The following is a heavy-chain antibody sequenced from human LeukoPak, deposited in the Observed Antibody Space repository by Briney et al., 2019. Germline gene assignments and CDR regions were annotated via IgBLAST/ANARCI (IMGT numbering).Heavy chain of an antibody. CDR3: ARHPVSGYNWFDP. Sequence: GESLKISCQGSGYRFTSYWIGWVRQMPGKGLEWMGNIYPSDSDARYSPSFQGQVTISADKSISTVYLQWSSLKASDTAIYYCARHPVSGYNWFDPWGQGTRVTVSS. J-gene: IGHJ5*02. D-gene: IGHD3-10*01. V-gene: IGHV5-51*01. CDR1: GYRFTSYW. CDR2: IYPSDSDA.